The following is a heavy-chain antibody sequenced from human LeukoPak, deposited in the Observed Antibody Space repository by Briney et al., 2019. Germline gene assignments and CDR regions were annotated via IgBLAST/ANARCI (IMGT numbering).Heavy chain of an antibody. CDR1: GFTFSDYS. CDR3: ARDYKYAFDN. Sequence: GGSLRLSCAASGFTFSDYSMNWVRQARGKGLEWISYIGIDSGNTNYADSVKGRFTISGDNAKNSLHLQMNSLRVEDTAVYYCARDYKYAFDNWGQGTLVTVSS. D-gene: IGHD5-24*01. CDR2: IGIDSGNT. V-gene: IGHV3-48*04. J-gene: IGHJ4*02.